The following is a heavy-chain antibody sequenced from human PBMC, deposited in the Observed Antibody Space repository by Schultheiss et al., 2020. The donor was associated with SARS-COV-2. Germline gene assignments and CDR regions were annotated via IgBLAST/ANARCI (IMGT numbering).Heavy chain of an antibody. D-gene: IGHD3-22*01. V-gene: IGHV3-13*01. J-gene: IGHJ6*02. CDR1: GFTFSNAW. CDR2: IGTAGDT. CDR3: AREDYYDSSGYYRPDYYYGMDV. Sequence: GESLKISCAASGFTFSNAWMSWVRQATGKGLEWVSAIGTAGDTYYPGSVKGRFTISRENAKNSLYLQMNSLRAGDTAVYYCAREDYYDSSGYYRPDYYYGMDVWGQGTTVTVSS.